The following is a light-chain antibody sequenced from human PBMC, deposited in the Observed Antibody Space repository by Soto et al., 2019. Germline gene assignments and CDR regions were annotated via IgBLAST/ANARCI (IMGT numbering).Light chain of an antibody. Sequence: DIQMTQSPSSLSASVGDRVTITCQASQGISNYLNWYQQKPGKAPKLLIYDASNLETRVPSRFSGSGSGTDFTFPISRLAPEDIATYYCQQYDNLPLSFGGGTKVEIK. V-gene: IGKV1-33*01. CDR2: DAS. CDR3: QQYDNLPLS. J-gene: IGKJ4*01. CDR1: QGISNY.